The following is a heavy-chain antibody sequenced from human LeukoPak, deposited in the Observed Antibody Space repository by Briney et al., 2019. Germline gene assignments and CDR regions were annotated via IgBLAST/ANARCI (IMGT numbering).Heavy chain of an antibody. Sequence: SETLSLTCTVSGASISGSSHYFWGWIRQTPGKGLEWIGSIYYSGITYYTPSLKSRLTISVGTSRNQFSLKLSSVTAADTAVYYCARTRRRDIVVVPAVRRSFDYWGQGTLVTVSS. V-gene: IGHV4-39*01. CDR2: IYYSGIT. CDR3: ARTRRRDIVVVPAVRRSFDY. J-gene: IGHJ4*02. D-gene: IGHD2-2*01. CDR1: GASISGSSHYF.